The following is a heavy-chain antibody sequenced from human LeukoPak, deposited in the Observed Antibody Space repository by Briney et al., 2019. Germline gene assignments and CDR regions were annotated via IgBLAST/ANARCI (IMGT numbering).Heavy chain of an antibody. V-gene: IGHV4-39*01. J-gene: IGHJ4*02. CDR2: LYYTGST. D-gene: IGHD3-10*01. Sequence: SETLSLTCTVSGGSITTSSYYWGWIRQPPGKGPVWIGSLYYTGSTSYNPSLKSRVTMSVDTSKNQVYLRMNSVTASDTAVYYCARHLKYSGSGLVWGQGALVTVSS. CDR3: ARHLKYSGSGLV. CDR1: GGSITTSSYY.